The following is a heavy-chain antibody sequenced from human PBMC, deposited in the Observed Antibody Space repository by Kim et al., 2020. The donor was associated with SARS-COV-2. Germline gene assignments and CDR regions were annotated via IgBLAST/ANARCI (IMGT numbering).Heavy chain of an antibody. CDR3: ARDPIYCSSTSCYLWGLVYMDV. Sequence: SQTLSLTCAISGDSVSSNSAAWNWIRQSPSRGLEWLGRTYYRSKWYNDYAVSVKSRITINPDTSKNQFSLQLNSVTPEDTAVYYCARDPIYCSSTSCYLWGLVYMDVWGQGTTVTVSS. D-gene: IGHD2-2*01. V-gene: IGHV6-1*01. CDR2: TYYRSKWYN. J-gene: IGHJ6*02. CDR1: GDSVSSNSAA.